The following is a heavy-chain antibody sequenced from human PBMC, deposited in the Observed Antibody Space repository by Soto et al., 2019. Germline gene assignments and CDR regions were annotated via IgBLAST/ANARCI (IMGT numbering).Heavy chain of an antibody. D-gene: IGHD2-21*01. J-gene: IGHJ6*02. CDR1: GFTFSGYA. CDR2: ISGGSGNI. CDR3: AKAPLRLGFSYYYYGMDV. Sequence: GGSLRLSCAASGFTFSGYAMSWVRQAPGKGLEWVAAISGGSGNIEYADSVKGRFTISRDNSKDTLFLQMNSLRAEDTAVYYCAKAPLRLGFSYYYYGMDVWGQGTTVTVSS. V-gene: IGHV3-23*01.